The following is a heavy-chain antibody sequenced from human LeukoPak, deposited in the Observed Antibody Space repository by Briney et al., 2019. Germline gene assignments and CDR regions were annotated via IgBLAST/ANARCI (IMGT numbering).Heavy chain of an antibody. D-gene: IGHD1-26*01. CDR2: IIPILGIA. CDR3: ARQLGATDA. J-gene: IGHJ5*02. Sequence: SVKVSCKASGGTFSSYAISWVRQPPAQGLEWMGRIIPILGIANYAQKFQGTVTITADKSTSRAYMELSSMRSEDMAVYYCARQLGATDAWGQGTLVTVSS. CDR1: GGTFSSYA. V-gene: IGHV1-69*04.